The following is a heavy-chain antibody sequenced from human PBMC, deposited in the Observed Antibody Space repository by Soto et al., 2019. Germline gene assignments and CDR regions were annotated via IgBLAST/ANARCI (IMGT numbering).Heavy chain of an antibody. CDR1: GFTFSNAW. V-gene: IGHV3-15*07. CDR3: TTDGRIGESNREPQRTYTYYYYGMDV. D-gene: IGHD3-10*01. CDR2: IKSKTDGGTT. Sequence: GGSLRLSCAASGFTFSNAWMNWVRQAPGKGLEWVGRIKSKTDGGTTDYAAPVKGRFTISRADSKKTLYLQMNSLKTEDTAVYYCTTDGRIGESNREPQRTYTYYYYGMDVWGQGTTVTVSS. J-gene: IGHJ6*02.